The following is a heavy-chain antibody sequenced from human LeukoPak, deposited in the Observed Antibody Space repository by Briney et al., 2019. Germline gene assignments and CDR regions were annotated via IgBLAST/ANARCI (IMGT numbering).Heavy chain of an antibody. D-gene: IGHD2-15*01. J-gene: IGHJ6*02. V-gene: IGHV4-59*01. CDR3: ARDRYCSGGSCLQNGMDV. Sequence: SETLSLTCTVSGGSISSYYWSWIRQPPGKGLEWIGYIYYSGSTNYNPSLKSRVTISVDTSKNQFSLKLSSVTAADTAVYYCARDRYCSGGSCLQNGMDVWGQGTTVTVSS. CDR2: IYYSGST. CDR1: GGSISSYY.